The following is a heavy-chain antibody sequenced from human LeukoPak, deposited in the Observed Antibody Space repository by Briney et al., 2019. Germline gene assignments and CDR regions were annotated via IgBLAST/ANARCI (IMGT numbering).Heavy chain of an antibody. D-gene: IGHD6-13*01. Sequence: PGGSLRLSCAASGFTFSSYAMSWVRQAPGKGLEWVSAISGSGGSTYYADSVKGRFTISRDNSKNKLYLQMNSLRAEDTAVYYCAKRGESIAAARNWFDPWGQGTLVTVSS. V-gene: IGHV3-23*01. CDR1: GFTFSSYA. J-gene: IGHJ5*02. CDR3: AKRGESIAAARNWFDP. CDR2: ISGSGGST.